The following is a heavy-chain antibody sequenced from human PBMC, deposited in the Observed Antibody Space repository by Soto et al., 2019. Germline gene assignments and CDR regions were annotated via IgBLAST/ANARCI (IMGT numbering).Heavy chain of an antibody. CDR1: GFTFTDYG. D-gene: IGHD3-22*01. Sequence: GGSLRLSCADSGFTFTDYGMHWVRQAPGKGLEWVSVISYDGSNKNYADSVKGRFTISRDNSKNTLYLQMNSLRAEDTAVYYCAKDTYYHDSSGYYVFDYWGQGTLVTDSS. V-gene: IGHV3-30*18. CDR3: AKDTYYHDSSGYYVFDY. J-gene: IGHJ4*02. CDR2: ISYDGSNK.